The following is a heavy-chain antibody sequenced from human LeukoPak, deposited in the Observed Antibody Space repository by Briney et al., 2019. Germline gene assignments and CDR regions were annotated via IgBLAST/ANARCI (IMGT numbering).Heavy chain of an antibody. CDR1: GGSISSYY. CDR2: IYYSGST. V-gene: IGHV4-59*01. J-gene: IGHJ6*03. D-gene: IGHD2-2*01. Sequence: TSETLSLTCTVSGGSISSYYWSWIRQPPGKGLEWIGYIYYSGSTNYNPSLKSRVTISVDTSKNQFSLKLSSVTAADTAVYYCARAQSTSVPYYMDVWGKGTTVTVSS. CDR3: ARAQSTSVPYYMDV.